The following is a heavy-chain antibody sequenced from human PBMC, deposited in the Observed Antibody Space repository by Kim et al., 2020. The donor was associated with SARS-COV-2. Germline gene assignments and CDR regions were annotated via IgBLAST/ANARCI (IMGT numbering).Heavy chain of an antibody. CDR1: GGSISSYY. J-gene: IGHJ6*02. CDR3: ARGGLDSSGYYSKPKPYYYYGMDV. D-gene: IGHD3-22*01. V-gene: IGHV4-4*07. Sequence: SETLSLTCTVSGGSISSYYWSWIRQPAGKGLEWIGRIYTSGSTNYNPSLKSRVTMSVDTSKNQFSLKLSSVTAADTAVYYCARGGLDSSGYYSKPKPYYYYGMDVWGQGTTVTVSS. CDR2: IYTSGST.